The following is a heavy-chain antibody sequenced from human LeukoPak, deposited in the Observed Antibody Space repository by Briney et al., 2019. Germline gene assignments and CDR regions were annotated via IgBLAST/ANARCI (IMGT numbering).Heavy chain of an antibody. V-gene: IGHV3-30-3*01. CDR1: GFTFSSYA. J-gene: IGHJ4*02. D-gene: IGHD6-19*01. Sequence: GGSLRLSCAASGFTFSSYAMHWVRQAPGKGLEWVAVISYDGSNKYYADSVKGRFTISRDNSKNTLYLQMNSLGAEDTAVYYCATSIAVAAFFDYWGQGTLVTVSS. CDR3: ATSIAVAAFFDY. CDR2: ISYDGSNK.